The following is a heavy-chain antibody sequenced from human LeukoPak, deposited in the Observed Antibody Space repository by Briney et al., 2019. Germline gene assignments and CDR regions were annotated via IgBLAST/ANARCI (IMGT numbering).Heavy chain of an antibody. Sequence: GGSLRLSCAASGFSFNSYGTHWVRQAPGKGLEWMAFIRYDESNKYYADSVKGRFTISRDNSRNTLSLQMNSLRLEDTAVYYCARERYSAYDWCFDYWGQGTLVTVSS. D-gene: IGHD5-12*01. CDR1: GFSFNSYG. J-gene: IGHJ4*02. CDR2: IRYDESNK. CDR3: ARERYSAYDWCFDY. V-gene: IGHV3-30*02.